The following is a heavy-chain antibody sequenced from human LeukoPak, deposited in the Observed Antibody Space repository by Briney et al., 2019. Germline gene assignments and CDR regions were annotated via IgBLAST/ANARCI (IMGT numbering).Heavy chain of an antibody. D-gene: IGHD3-10*01. CDR1: GCTFSGYD. CDR2: IGTAGDT. V-gene: IGHV3-13*01. CDR3: ARSPYYYGSGSYPYYFDY. J-gene: IGHJ4*02. Sequence: GGCLRLSCAASGCTFSGYDMHWVRQATGKGLEWVSAIGTAGDTYYPGSVKGRFTISRENAKNSLYLQMNSLRAGDTAVYYCARSPYYYGSGSYPYYFDYWGQGTLVSVSS.